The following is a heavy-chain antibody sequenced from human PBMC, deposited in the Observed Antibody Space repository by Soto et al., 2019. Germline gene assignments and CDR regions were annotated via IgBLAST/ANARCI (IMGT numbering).Heavy chain of an antibody. CDR2: INPNSGGT. CDR1: GYTFTGYY. D-gene: IGHD3-3*01. V-gene: IGHV1-2*04. Sequence: ASVKVSCKASGYTFTGYYMHWVRQAPGQGLEWMGWINPNSGGTNYAQKFQGWVTMTKDTSISTAYMELSRLRSDDTAVYYCARELRYYDFWSGYPYYYYGMDVWGQGTTVTVSS. CDR3: ARELRYYDFWSGYPYYYYGMDV. J-gene: IGHJ6*02.